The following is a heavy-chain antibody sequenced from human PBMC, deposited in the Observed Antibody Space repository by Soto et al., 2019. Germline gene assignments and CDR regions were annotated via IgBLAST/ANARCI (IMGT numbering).Heavy chain of an antibody. V-gene: IGHV4-59*08. D-gene: IGHD2-2*01. CDR3: GSIKKVTRERHPNCSDP. CDR1: GGSISSYY. J-gene: IGHJ5*02. CDR2: IYYSGST. Sequence: TSETLSLTCTVSGGSISSYYWSWIRQPPGKGLEWIGYIYYSGSTNYNPSLKSRVTISVDTSKNQFSLKLSSVTAADTAVYYCGSIKKVTRERHPNCSDPWGQGTLVTVSS.